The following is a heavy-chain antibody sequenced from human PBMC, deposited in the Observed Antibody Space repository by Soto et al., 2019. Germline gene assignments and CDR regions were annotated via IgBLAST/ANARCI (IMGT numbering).Heavy chain of an antibody. CDR1: GFTFSSYG. D-gene: IGHD1-1*01. Sequence: PGGSLRLSCAASGFTFSSYGMHWVRQAPGKGLEWVAVISYDGSNKYYADSVKGRFTISRDNSKNTLYLQMNSLRAEDTAVYYCAKPRRRNWNRPLPDAFDIWGQGTMVTVSS. CDR3: AKPRRRNWNRPLPDAFDI. V-gene: IGHV3-30*18. CDR2: ISYDGSNK. J-gene: IGHJ3*02.